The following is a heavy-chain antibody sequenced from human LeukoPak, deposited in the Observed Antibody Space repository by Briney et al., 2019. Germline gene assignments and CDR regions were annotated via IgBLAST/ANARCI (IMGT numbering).Heavy chain of an antibody. CDR3: ASLDSCYASSLSFDY. D-gene: IGHD2-2*01. CDR1: GYSFTSYW. CDR2: IYPGDSDT. J-gene: IGHJ4*02. Sequence: GESLKISCKGSGYSFTSYWIGWVRQIPGKGLEWMGIIYPGDSDTRYRPSFQGQVTISADKSITTASLQWSVRTVTAPPMYSVASLDSCYASSLSFDYWGQGTLVTVSS. V-gene: IGHV5-51*01.